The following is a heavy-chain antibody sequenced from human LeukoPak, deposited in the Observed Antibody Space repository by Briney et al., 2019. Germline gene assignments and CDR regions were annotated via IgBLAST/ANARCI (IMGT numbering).Heavy chain of an antibody. CDR2: IRSKAYGGTT. CDR3: TRVPYDYVWGSYRYAWFDP. CDR1: GFTFGDYA. J-gene: IGHJ5*02. V-gene: IGHV3-49*04. D-gene: IGHD3-16*02. Sequence: GGSLRLSCTASGFTFGDYAMSWVRQAPGKGLERVGFIRSKAYGGTTEYAASVKGKFTISRDDSKSIDYLQMHSTKTEDTAVYYCTRVPYDYVWGSYRYAWFDPWGQGTLVIVSP.